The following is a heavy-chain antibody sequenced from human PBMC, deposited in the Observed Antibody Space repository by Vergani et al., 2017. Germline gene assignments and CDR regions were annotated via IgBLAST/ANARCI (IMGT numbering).Heavy chain of an antibody. CDR1: GFSLSNARMG. CDR2: IFSNDEK. CDR3: ARLWFGELFPFFDY. V-gene: IGHV2-26*01. Sequence: QVTLKESGPVLVKPTETLTLTCTVSGFSLSNARMGVSWIRQPPGKALEWLAHIFSNDEKSYSPSLKSRLTISKATSKSQVVLTMTNMDPVDTATYYCARLWFGELFPFFDYWGQGTLVTVSS. D-gene: IGHD3-10*01. J-gene: IGHJ4*02.